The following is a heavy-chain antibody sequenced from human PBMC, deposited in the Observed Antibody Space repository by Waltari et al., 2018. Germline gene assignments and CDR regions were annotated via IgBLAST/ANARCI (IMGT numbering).Heavy chain of an antibody. V-gene: IGHV3-74*01. J-gene: IGHJ6*02. D-gene: IGHD6-13*01. Sequence: EEQLVESGGGLVQPGDSLRLSCAASGFTYSNHWMHWVRQAPGKGLVWVLRNNGDGSTLNYADAVKGRFTISRDNTKKTLYLQMKRLRVEDTAVYYCARLAPKTYRSPVPGRDYYYGLDVWGQGTTVTVSS. CDR2: NNGDGSTL. CDR1: GFTYSNHW. CDR3: ARLAPKTYRSPVPGRDYYYGLDV.